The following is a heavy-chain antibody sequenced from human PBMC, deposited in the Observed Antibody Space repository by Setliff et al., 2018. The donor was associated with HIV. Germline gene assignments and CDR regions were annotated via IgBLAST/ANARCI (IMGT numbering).Heavy chain of an antibody. CDR3: ARRIDNSGSLPAKNWFDT. J-gene: IGHJ5*02. Sequence: PSETLSLTCTVSGGSISSYYWSWIRQPPGKGLEWIGYIYTSGSTNYNPSLQSRVSISIDTSKNQFSLKLSSVTAADTAVYYCARRIDNSGSLPAKNWFDTWGQGRLVTVSS. D-gene: IGHD3-10*01. CDR2: IYTSGST. V-gene: IGHV4-4*09. CDR1: GGSISSYY.